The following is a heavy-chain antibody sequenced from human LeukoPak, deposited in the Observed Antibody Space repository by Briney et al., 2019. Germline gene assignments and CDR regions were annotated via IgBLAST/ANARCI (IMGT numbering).Heavy chain of an antibody. CDR1: SASITGLY. J-gene: IGHJ6*02. CDR2: IYSNGSA. Sequence: PSETLSLTCTVSSASITGLYWSWIRQPPGERLEWIGYIYSNGSANYNPSLKSRVTLSVDRSNNQFSLKISSVTAADTAVYYCARGALNTWYGMDVWGQGTTVTVSS. D-gene: IGHD3-16*01. CDR3: ARGALNTWYGMDV. V-gene: IGHV4-59*11.